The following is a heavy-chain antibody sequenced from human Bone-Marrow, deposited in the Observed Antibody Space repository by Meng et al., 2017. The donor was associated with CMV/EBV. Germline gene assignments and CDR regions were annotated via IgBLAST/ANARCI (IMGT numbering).Heavy chain of an antibody. CDR3: ARHSSGWYRGNWFDP. J-gene: IGHJ5*02. Sequence: LRLSCTVSGGSISSSSYYWGWIRQPPGKGLEWIGSIYYSGSTYYKPPLKSRVTISVDTSKNQFYLKLSSVTAADMAVYYCARHSSGWYRGNWFDPWGQGTLVTGSS. CDR2: IYYSGST. D-gene: IGHD6-19*01. CDR1: GGSISSSSYY. V-gene: IGHV4-39*01.